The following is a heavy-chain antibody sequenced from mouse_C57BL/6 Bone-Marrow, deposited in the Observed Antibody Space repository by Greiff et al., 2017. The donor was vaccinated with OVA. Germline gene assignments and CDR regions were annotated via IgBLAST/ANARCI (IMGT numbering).Heavy chain of an antibody. D-gene: IGHD1-1*01. Sequence: QVQLQQPGAELVKPGASVKMSCKASGYTFTSYWITWVKQRPGQGLEWIGDIYPGSGSTNYNEKFKSKATLTVDQSSSTAYMQLSSLTSEDSAVYYCARKDLYYVYCDCWGQGTTLTVSS. CDR3: ARKDLYYVYCDC. J-gene: IGHJ2*01. CDR1: GYTFTSYW. V-gene: IGHV1-55*01. CDR2: IYPGSGST.